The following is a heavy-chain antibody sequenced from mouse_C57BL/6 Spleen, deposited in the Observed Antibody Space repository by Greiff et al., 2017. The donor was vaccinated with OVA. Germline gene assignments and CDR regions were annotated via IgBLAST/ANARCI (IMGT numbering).Heavy chain of an antibody. Sequence: VQLQQPGAELVRPGSSVKLSCKASGYTFTSYWMHWVKQRPGQGLEWIGMIHPNSGSTNYNEKFKSKATLTVDKSSSTAYMQLSSLTSEDSAVYYCARYYGSSYDDYGGQGTTLTVSS. CDR2: IHPNSGST. D-gene: IGHD1-1*01. CDR1: GYTFTSYW. J-gene: IGHJ2*01. CDR3: ARYYGSSYDDY. V-gene: IGHV1-64*01.